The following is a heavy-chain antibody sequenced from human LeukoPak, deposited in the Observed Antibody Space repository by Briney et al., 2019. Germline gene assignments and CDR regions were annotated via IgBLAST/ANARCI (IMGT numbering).Heavy chain of an antibody. CDR2: ISSSSSTI. V-gene: IGHV3-48*01. CDR1: GFTFSSYS. CDR3: ARDSELYSSSSGWFDP. Sequence: GGSLRLSCAASGFTFSSYSMNWVRQAPGKGLEWVSYISSSSSTIYYADSVKGRFTISRDNAKNSLYLQMNSLRAEDTAVYYCARDSELYSSSSGWFDPWGQGTLVTVSS. J-gene: IGHJ5*02. D-gene: IGHD6-6*01.